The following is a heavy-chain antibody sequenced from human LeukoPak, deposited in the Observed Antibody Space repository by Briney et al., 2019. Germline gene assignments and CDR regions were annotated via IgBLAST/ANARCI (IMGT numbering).Heavy chain of an antibody. J-gene: IGHJ4*02. Sequence: GGSLRLSCAASGFTFSIYNMNWVRQAPGKGLEWVSYISSSSSSIHYADSVKGRFTISRDNSKNTLYLQMNSLRAEDTAVYYCAKDSHQLADYWGQGTLVTVFS. CDR1: GFTFSIYN. CDR3: AKDSHQLADY. D-gene: IGHD2-2*01. CDR2: ISSSSSSI. V-gene: IGHV3-48*01.